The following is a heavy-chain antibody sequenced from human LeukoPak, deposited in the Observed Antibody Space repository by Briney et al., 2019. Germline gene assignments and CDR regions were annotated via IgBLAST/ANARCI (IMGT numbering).Heavy chain of an antibody. J-gene: IGHJ4*02. D-gene: IGHD6-13*01. Sequence: GGSLRLSCAASGFTFSSYWMTWVRQAPGKGLEWVANIKQDGSEKYYVDSVKGRFTISRDNAKNSLYLQMNSLTAEDTAVYYCARARSSNRDHHYDDWGQGTLATVSS. CDR3: ARARSSNRDHHYDD. CDR1: GFTFSSYW. V-gene: IGHV3-7*05. CDR2: IKQDGSEK.